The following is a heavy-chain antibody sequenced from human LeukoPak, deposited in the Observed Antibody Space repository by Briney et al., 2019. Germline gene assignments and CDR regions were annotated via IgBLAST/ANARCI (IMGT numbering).Heavy chain of an antibody. Sequence: ASVKVSCKASGYTFTSYAMHWVRQAPGQRLEWMGWINAGNGNTKYSQKFQGRVTITRDTSASTAYMELSSLRSEDTAVYYCARDLGYCRGGSCPRWFDPWGQGTLVTVSS. CDR3: ARDLGYCRGGSCPRWFDP. CDR1: GYTFTSYA. CDR2: INAGNGNT. D-gene: IGHD2-15*01. V-gene: IGHV1-3*01. J-gene: IGHJ5*02.